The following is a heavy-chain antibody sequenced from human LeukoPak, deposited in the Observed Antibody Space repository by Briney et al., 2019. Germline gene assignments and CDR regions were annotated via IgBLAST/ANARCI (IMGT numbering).Heavy chain of an antibody. CDR1: GWSFSAHY. V-gene: IGHV3-74*01. Sequence: WESLSLTCAVSGWSFSAHYKNWIRQAPGKGLVWVSRINSDATTTSYADSVKGRFTISRDNAENTLYLQMNSLRVDATAVSFTAVCHSRQWLDHYNWSDPWGQGTLGTVSS. D-gene: IGHD3-22*01. J-gene: IGHJ5*02. CDR2: INSDATTT. CDR3: AVCHSRQWLDHYNWSDP.